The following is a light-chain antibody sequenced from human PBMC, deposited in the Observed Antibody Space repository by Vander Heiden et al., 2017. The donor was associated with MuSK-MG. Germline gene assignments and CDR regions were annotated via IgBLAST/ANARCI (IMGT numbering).Light chain of an antibody. V-gene: IGKV3-20*01. CDR3: QQDDSSPLT. CDR2: TAS. CDR1: HSVSSNY. J-gene: IGKJ4*01. Sequence: EIVFTQSPGTLSLSPGARATLPCRARHSVSSNYLAWYQQKPGQAPRRLIYTASNRATGIPDRFSGSGSGTDFTLTISRLEPEDFAVYYCQQDDSSPLTFGGGTKVEIK.